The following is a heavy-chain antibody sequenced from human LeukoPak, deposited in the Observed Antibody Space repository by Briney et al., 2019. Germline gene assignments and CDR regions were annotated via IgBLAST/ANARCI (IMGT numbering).Heavy chain of an antibody. CDR2: IYYSGST. CDR1: GGSISSNTYY. J-gene: IGHJ6*03. V-gene: IGHV4-39*07. CDR3: ARDVPFYYGSGSYFPRYYYIDV. D-gene: IGHD3-10*01. Sequence: SETLSLTCTVSGGSISSNTYYWGWIRQPLGKGLEWIGNIYYSGSTYYNPSLNSRVTISVDTSNNQFSLKLSSVTAADTAVYYCARDVPFYYGSGSYFPRYYYIDVWGKGTTVTVSS.